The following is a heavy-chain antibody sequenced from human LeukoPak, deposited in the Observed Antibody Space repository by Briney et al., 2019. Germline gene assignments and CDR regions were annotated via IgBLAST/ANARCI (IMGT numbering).Heavy chain of an antibody. CDR3: AKGFDFDWLFPFDY. J-gene: IGHJ4*02. CDR2: ISGSGGST. V-gene: IGHV3-23*01. D-gene: IGHD3-9*01. CDR1: GFTLSSYA. Sequence: GGSLRLSCAASGFTLSSYAMSWVRQAPGKGLEWVSAISGSGGSTYYADSVKGRFTISRDNSKNTLYLQMNSLRAEDTAVYYCAKGFDFDWLFPFDYWGQGTLVTVSS.